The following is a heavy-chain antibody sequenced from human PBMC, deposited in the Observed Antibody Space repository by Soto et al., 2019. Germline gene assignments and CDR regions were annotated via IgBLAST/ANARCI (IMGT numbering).Heavy chain of an antibody. J-gene: IGHJ6*02. D-gene: IGHD2-15*01. CDR2: IYYSGST. CDR1: GGSISSGGYY. CDR3: ARESGDCSGGSCYSVGGMDV. V-gene: IGHV4-31*03. Sequence: QVQLQESGPGLVKPSQTLSLTCTVSGGSISSGGYYWSWIRQHPGKGLEWIGYIYYSGSTYYNPSLKSRVTISVDTSKNQSSLKLSSVTAADTAVYYCARESGDCSGGSCYSVGGMDVWGQGTTVTVSS.